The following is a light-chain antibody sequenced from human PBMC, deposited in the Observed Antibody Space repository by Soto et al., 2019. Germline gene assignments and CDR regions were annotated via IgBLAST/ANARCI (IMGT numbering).Light chain of an antibody. V-gene: IGKV1-9*01. Sequence: DIPMTPSPSSLSASVGDRVTIPCRASQDISTYLAWYQQKPGKAPKLLIYTASTLQSGVPSRFSGSGSGTDFTLTISSLQPEDFATYYCQQLNSYPLTFGGGTKVDIK. CDR2: TAS. CDR1: QDISTY. CDR3: QQLNSYPLT. J-gene: IGKJ4*01.